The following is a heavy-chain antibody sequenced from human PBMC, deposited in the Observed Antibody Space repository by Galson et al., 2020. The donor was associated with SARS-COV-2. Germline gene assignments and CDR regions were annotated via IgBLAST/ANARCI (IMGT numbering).Heavy chain of an antibody. CDR1: GGSISSRSYY. J-gene: IGHJ4*02. CDR2: IYTSGST. D-gene: IGHD3-10*01. V-gene: IGHV4-61*02. Sequence: NPSETLSLTCTVSGGSISSRSYYWTWIRQPAGKGLEWIGRIYTSGSTNYNPSLQSRVAMSVDTSKNQFSLKLNSTIAADTAVYYCARVSSGGHLDYWGQGTLVTVSS. CDR3: ARVSSGGHLDY.